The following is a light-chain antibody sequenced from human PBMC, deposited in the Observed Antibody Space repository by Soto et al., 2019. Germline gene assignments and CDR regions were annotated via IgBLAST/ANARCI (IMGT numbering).Light chain of an antibody. CDR1: QSVKSSY. J-gene: IGKJ4*01. V-gene: IGKV3-20*01. Sequence: EIVLTQSPDTLSLSPGERATLSCRASQSVKSSYLAWYQQKPAQAPRLLIYGASSRATGTPDRFSGSGSGTDFTLTISRLEPEDFAVYFCQQYGSSPPLTFGGGTKVEMK. CDR3: QQYGSSPPLT. CDR2: GAS.